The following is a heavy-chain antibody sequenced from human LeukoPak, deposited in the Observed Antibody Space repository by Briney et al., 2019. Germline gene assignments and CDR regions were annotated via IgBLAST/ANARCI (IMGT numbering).Heavy chain of an antibody. CDR1: GVTFSNAW. D-gene: IGHD4-17*01. J-gene: IGHJ3*02. V-gene: IGHV3-15*01. CDR2: IKSKTDGGTT. Sequence: SGGSLRLSCAASGVTFSNAWMSWVRQAPGKGLEWVGRIKSKTDGGTTEYAAPVKGRFHISRDDSKNTLYLQMKSLKTEDTDVYYCTTDSATVLGGAFDIWGQGTMVTVSS. CDR3: TTDSATVLGGAFDI.